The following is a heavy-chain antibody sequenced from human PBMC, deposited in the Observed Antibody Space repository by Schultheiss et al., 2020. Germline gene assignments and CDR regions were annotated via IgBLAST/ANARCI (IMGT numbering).Heavy chain of an antibody. D-gene: IGHD4-17*01. CDR2: IYYSGST. Sequence: SETLSLTCTVSGGSISSGGYYWSWIRQHPGKGLEWIGYIYYSGSTYYNPSLKSRVTISVDTSKNQFSLKLSSVTAADTAVYYCAYGDYVLSDYWGQGTLVTVAS. V-gene: IGHV4-31*03. CDR3: AYGDYVLSDY. J-gene: IGHJ4*02. CDR1: GGSISSGGYY.